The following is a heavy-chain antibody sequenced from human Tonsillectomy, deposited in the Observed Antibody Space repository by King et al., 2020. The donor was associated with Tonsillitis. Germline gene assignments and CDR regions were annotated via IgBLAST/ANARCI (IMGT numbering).Heavy chain of an antibody. CDR3: ARGETSHYDSSGYPYYYYYYMDV. Sequence: HVQLQQWGAGLLKPSETLSLTCAVYGGSFNGYFWSWIRQPPGKGLVWIVDINHSGSTTYNPSLKSRVTISVDTSKNQFSLKLSSVTAADTAVYYCARGETSHYDSSGYPYYYYYYMDVWGQGTTVTVSS. V-gene: IGHV4-34*01. D-gene: IGHD3-22*01. J-gene: IGHJ6*03. CDR1: GGSFNGYF. CDR2: INHSGST.